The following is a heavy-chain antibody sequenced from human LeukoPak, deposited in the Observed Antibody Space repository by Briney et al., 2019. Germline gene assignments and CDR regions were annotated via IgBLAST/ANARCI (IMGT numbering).Heavy chain of an antibody. V-gene: IGHV1-69*05. CDR1: GGTFSSYA. Sequence: SVKVSCKASGGTFSSYAISWVRQAPGQGLEWMGGIIPIFGTANYAQKFQCRVTITTDESTSTAYMELSSLRSEDTAVYYCARDAQYYDFWSGYYTNWFDPWGQGTLVTVSS. CDR2: IIPIFGTA. CDR3: ARDAQYYDFWSGYYTNWFDP. D-gene: IGHD3-3*01. J-gene: IGHJ5*02.